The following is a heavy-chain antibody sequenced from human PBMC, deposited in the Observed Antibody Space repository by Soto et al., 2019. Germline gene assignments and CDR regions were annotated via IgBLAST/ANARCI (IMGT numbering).Heavy chain of an antibody. D-gene: IGHD6-19*01. J-gene: IGHJ5*02. V-gene: IGHV1-69*13. CDR1: GGTFSSYA. CDR3: ASVRPSANWFDP. Sequence: SVKVSCKASGGTFSSYAISWVRQAPGQGLEWMGGIIPIFGTANYAQKFQGRVTITADESTSTAYMELSSLRSEDTAVYYCASVRPSANWFDPWGQGTLVTVSS. CDR2: IIPIFGTA.